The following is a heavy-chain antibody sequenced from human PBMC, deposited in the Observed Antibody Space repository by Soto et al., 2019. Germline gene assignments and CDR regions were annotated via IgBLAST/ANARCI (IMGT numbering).Heavy chain of an antibody. CDR2: ISAYNGNT. CDR1: GYTFASYA. J-gene: IGHJ4*02. V-gene: IGHV1-18*01. CDR3: AREITGKFPN. Sequence: QVQLVQSGAEVKKPGASVKVSCKASGYTFASYAISWMRQAPGQGLEWMGWISAYNGNTGYAQKFQGRVTMTRNTSISTAYMELSSLRSEDTAVYYCAREITGKFPNWGQGTLVTVSS. D-gene: IGHD1-20*01.